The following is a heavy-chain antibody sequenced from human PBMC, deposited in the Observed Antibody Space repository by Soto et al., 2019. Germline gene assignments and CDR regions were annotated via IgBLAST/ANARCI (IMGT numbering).Heavy chain of an antibody. CDR2: IYPGDSDT. CDR3: AGTIGYCSSTSCYVWNY. J-gene: IGHJ4*02. Sequence: GESLKISCTGSGYRFTSYLIGWVRPMTGKGLEWMGIIYPGDSDTRYSPSFQGQVTISADKSISTAYLQWSSLKASDTAMYYCAGTIGYCSSTSCYVWNYWGQGTLVTVSS. CDR1: GYRFTSYL. D-gene: IGHD2-2*01. V-gene: IGHV5-51*01.